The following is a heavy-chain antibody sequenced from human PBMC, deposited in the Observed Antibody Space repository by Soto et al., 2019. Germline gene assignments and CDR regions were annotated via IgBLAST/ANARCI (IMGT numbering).Heavy chain of an antibody. Sequence: SVKVSCKASGGTFSSYAISWVRQAPGQGLEWMGGIIPIFGTANYAQKFQGRVTITADESTSTAYMELSSLRSEDTAVYYCASISVVVPAAIPDYYYYYGMDVWGQGTTVTVSS. D-gene: IGHD2-2*02. J-gene: IGHJ6*02. CDR1: GGTFSSYA. CDR3: ASISVVVPAAIPDYYYYYGMDV. V-gene: IGHV1-69*13. CDR2: IIPIFGTA.